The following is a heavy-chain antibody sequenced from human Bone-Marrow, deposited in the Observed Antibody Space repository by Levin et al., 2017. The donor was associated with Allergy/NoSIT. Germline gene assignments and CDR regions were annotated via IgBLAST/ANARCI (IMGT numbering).Heavy chain of an antibody. CDR1: GFTFSSHT. Sequence: QTGGSLRLSCAASGFTFSSHTVHWVRQPPGKGLEWVALISYHGTNKYYADSVRGRFTISRDNSENTLYLQMNSLRADDSAVYYCTKVRQKHLSVGYSFDSWGQGARVIVSS. CDR2: ISYHGTNK. D-gene: IGHD2-15*01. CDR3: TKVRQKHLSVGYSFDS. J-gene: IGHJ4*02. V-gene: IGHV3-30*04.